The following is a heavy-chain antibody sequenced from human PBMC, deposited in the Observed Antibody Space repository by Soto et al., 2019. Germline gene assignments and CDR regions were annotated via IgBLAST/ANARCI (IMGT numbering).Heavy chain of an antibody. D-gene: IGHD2-2*01. CDR1: GYTFTSYA. CDR3: ARAEGRWPTQLGPLVHGMDV. CDR2: INAGNGNT. Sequence: ASVKVSSKASGYTFTSYAMHWVRQAHGQRLEWMGWINAGNGNTKYSQKFQGRVTITRDTSASTAYMELSSLRSEDTAVYHCARAEGRWPTQLGPLVHGMDVWGQGTTVTVFS. J-gene: IGHJ6*02. V-gene: IGHV1-3*01.